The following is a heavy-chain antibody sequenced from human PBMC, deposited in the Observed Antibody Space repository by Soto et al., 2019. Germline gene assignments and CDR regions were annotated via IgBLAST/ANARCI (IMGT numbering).Heavy chain of an antibody. CDR1: GGTFSSYA. V-gene: IGHV1-69*13. CDR2: IIPIFGTA. Sequence: SVKVSCKASGGTFSSYAMSWVLQAPGQGLEWMGGIIPIFGTANYAQKFQGRVTITADESTSTAYMELSSLRSEDTAVYYCARAGTVVTPPFDYWGQGTLVTVSS. CDR3: ARAGTVVTPPFDY. D-gene: IGHD2-21*02. J-gene: IGHJ4*02.